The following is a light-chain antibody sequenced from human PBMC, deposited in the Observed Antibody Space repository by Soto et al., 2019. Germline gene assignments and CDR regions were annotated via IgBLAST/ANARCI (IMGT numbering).Light chain of an antibody. V-gene: IGKV3-15*01. CDR3: QQYDKWPHT. J-gene: IGKJ2*01. Sequence: EMVMTQSPATLSVSPGERATLACRASPSLSRNLAWYQQQPGQAPRLLIFYASTSATGSPARFSGSGSGTDFTLTISSLQSEDFAVYYCQQYDKWPHTFGQGTKLEIK. CDR1: PSLSRN. CDR2: YAS.